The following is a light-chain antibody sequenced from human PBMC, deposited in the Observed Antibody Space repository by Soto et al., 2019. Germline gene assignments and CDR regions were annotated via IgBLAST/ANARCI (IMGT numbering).Light chain of an antibody. CDR1: QSISSRY. V-gene: IGKV3-20*01. J-gene: IGKJ2*01. Sequence: ESMLTQSPGTLSLSPGERATLSCRASQSISSRYLTWYQHKPGQAPRLLIYGASIRATGSPDRFSGSGSGTDFTLTISRLEPEDFAVYYCQQFRSSPPAFTFGQGTKLEI. CDR3: QQFRSSPPAFT. CDR2: GAS.